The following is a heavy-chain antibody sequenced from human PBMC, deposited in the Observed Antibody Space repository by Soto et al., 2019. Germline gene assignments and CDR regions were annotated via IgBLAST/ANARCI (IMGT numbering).Heavy chain of an antibody. CDR2: ISSGSAFI. D-gene: IGHD3-10*01. J-gene: IGHJ5*02. Sequence: EVQVVESGGGLVKPGGSLRLSCNFSFSMYSMDCVRQAPGKGLEWVASISSGSAFIKYADSVKGRFTISRDNAKNSVSLQMDSLRVEDTAMYYCTRDQGVSYDSWFDPWGRGTLVTVSS. V-gene: IGHV3-21*01. CDR3: TRDQGVSYDSWFDP. CDR1: SFSMYS.